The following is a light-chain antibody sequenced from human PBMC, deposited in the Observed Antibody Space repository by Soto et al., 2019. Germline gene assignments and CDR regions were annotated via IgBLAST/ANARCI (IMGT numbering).Light chain of an antibody. Sequence: EIVLTQSPGTLSLSPGERATLSCRASQSVRSSYLAWYQQKPGQAPRLLIYGPSNRAIGIPERFSGSGSGTDFTLTISRLEPEDFAVYYCQQYGSSPWTFGQGTKVDIK. CDR1: QSVRSSY. V-gene: IGKV3-20*01. CDR2: GPS. CDR3: QQYGSSPWT. J-gene: IGKJ1*01.